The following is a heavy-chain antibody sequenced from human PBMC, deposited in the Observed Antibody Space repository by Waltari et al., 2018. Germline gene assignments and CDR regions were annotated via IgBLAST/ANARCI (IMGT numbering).Heavy chain of an antibody. J-gene: IGHJ5*02. CDR1: GGSISSYY. D-gene: IGHD2-21*01. V-gene: IGHV4-4*07. CDR2: IYTSGST. CDR3: ARDRSGTTYYSWFDP. Sequence: QVQLQESGPGLVKPSETLSLPCTVSGGSISSYYWSWIRQPAGKGLEWIGRIYTSGSTNYNPSLKSRVTISVDKSKNQFSLKLSSVTAADTAVYYCARDRSGTTYYSWFDPWGQGTLVTVSS.